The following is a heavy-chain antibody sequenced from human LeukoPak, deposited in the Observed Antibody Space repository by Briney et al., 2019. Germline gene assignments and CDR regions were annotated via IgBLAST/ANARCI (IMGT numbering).Heavy chain of an antibody. J-gene: IGHJ6*04. CDR2: INAGNGNT. CDR1: GYTLTSYA. D-gene: IGHD3-10*01. CDR3: ARGGFGESHYYYGMDV. Sequence: ASVKVSCKASGYTLTSYAMHWVRQAPGQRLEWMGWINAGNGNTKYSQKFQGRVTITRDTSASTAYMELSSLRSEDTAVYYCARGGFGESHYYYGMDVWGKGTTVTVSS. V-gene: IGHV1-3*01.